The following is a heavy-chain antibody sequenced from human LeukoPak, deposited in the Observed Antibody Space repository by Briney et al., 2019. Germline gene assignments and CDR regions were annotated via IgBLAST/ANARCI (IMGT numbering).Heavy chain of an antibody. V-gene: IGHV4-61*02. CDR1: GGSISSGSYY. CDR3: ASSVEGYYYYYMDV. Sequence: PSQTLSLTCTVSGGSISSGSYYWSWIRQPAGKGLEWIGRIYTSGSTNYNPSLKSRVTISVDTSKNQFSLKLSSVTAADTAVYYCASSVEGYYYYYMDVWGRGATVTISS. D-gene: IGHD3-3*01. CDR2: IYTSGST. J-gene: IGHJ6*03.